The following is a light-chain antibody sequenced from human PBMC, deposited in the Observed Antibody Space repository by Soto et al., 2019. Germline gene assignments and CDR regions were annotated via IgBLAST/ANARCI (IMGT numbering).Light chain of an antibody. CDR2: VAS. V-gene: IGKV3-20*01. CDR3: QQYGSSPPPWT. Sequence: DIVLTQSPGTLSLSPGERATLSCRASQSVGSTYLVWYQQKPGQAPRLLIYVASTRATGIPDRFSGSGSGTDFTLTISRLEPEDFAVYYCQQYGSSPPPWTFGQGTKVDIK. CDR1: QSVGSTY. J-gene: IGKJ1*01.